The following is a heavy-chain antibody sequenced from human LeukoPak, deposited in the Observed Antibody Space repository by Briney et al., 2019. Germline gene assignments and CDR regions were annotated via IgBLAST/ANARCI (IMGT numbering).Heavy chain of an antibody. CDR2: IYYSGST. CDR1: GGSISSYY. CDR3: ARLCHYGSGSYYHFDS. Sequence: SETLSLTCTVSGGSISSYYWSWIRQTPGKGLEWIGDIYYSGSTNYNPSLKSRVTISVDTSKNQFSLKLSSVTAADTAIYYCARLCHYGSGSYYHFDSWGQGTLVTVSS. V-gene: IGHV4-59*08. D-gene: IGHD3-10*01. J-gene: IGHJ4*02.